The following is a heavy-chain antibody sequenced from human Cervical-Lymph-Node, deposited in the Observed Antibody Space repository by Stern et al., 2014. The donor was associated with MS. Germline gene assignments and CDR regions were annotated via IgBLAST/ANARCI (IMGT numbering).Heavy chain of an antibody. CDR2: IIPVFGTA. D-gene: IGHD5-12*01. CDR1: GGTFSDYA. J-gene: IGHJ6*02. Sequence: VQLVESEAEVKKPGSSVRVSCKAYGGTFSDYAISWVRQAPRQGLEWMGGIIPVFGTANYAQKFQGRVTITADESTSTAYMELSSLRFEDTAVYYCARDSDLGNGGYGMDVWGQGTTITVSS. CDR3: ARDSDLGNGGYGMDV. V-gene: IGHV1-69*01.